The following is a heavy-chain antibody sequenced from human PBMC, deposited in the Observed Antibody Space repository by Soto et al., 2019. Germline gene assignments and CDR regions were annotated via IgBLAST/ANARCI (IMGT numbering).Heavy chain of an antibody. CDR1: GCSFTTYW. J-gene: IGHJ4*02. Sequence: PGEPLKISCKGSGCSFTTYWIGWVRQMHGKGLEWMGMIYPSDSDTGYSPSFQGHVTISADKSISTAYLQWSSLKASDTAMYYCARLQAAAGDNDLTFDYWGQGTLVTVSS. CDR2: IYPSDSDT. D-gene: IGHD6-13*01. CDR3: ARLQAAAGDNDLTFDY. V-gene: IGHV5-51*01.